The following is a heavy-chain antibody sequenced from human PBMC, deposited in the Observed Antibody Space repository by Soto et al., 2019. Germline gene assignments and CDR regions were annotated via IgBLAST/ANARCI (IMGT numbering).Heavy chain of an antibody. CDR3: ASGWSIAVAGHFDY. J-gene: IGHJ4*02. V-gene: IGHV4-59*12. CDR2: IYYSGST. Sequence: TSETLSLTCTVSGGSISSYYWSWIRQPPGKGLEWIGYIYYSGSTNYNPSLKSRVTISVDKSKNQFSLKLSSVTAADTAVYYCASGWSIAVAGHFDYWGQGTLVTVSS. D-gene: IGHD6-19*01. CDR1: GGSISSYY.